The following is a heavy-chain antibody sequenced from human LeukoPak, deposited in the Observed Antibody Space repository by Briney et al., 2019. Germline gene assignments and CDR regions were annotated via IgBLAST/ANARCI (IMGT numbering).Heavy chain of an antibody. J-gene: IGHJ4*02. D-gene: IGHD6-13*01. CDR1: GGSFSGYY. CDR2: INHSGST. V-gene: IGHV4-34*01. CDR3: ARTGGELAAADY. Sequence: PSETLSLTCAVYGGSFSGYYWSWIRQPPGKGLEWIGEINHSGSTNYNPSLKSRVTISVDTSKNQFSLKLSSVTAADTAVYYCARTGGELAAADYWGQGTLVTVSS.